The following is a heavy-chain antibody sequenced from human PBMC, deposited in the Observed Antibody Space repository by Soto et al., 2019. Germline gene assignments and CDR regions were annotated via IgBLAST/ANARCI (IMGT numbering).Heavy chain of an antibody. J-gene: IGHJ4*02. D-gene: IGHD6-19*01. CDR3: ARVRGWQLYYFDY. CDR1: GGSFSGYY. Sequence: PSETLSLTCAVYGGSFSGYYWSWIRQPPGKGLEWIGEINHSGSANYNPSLKSRVTISVDTSKNQFSLKLSSVTAADTAVYYCARVRGWQLYYFDYWGQGTLVTVSS. V-gene: IGHV4-34*01. CDR2: INHSGSA.